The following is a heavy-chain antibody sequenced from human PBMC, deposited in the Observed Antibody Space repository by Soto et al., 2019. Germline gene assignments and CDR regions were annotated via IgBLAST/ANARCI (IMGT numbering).Heavy chain of an antibody. V-gene: IGHV4-39*01. CDR1: GGSITSSSY. CDR3: RSSSRYSTDV. CDR2: IYSTGNT. D-gene: IGHD6-13*01. Sequence: QLQLQESGPGLVKPSETLSLSCTVSGGSITSSSYWGWIRQHPGKGLEWIGSIYSTGNTYYNPSLKGRVTISADTSKNQFSLNLSSVTAADTAVYYCRSSSRYSTDVWGQGTTVYVSS. J-gene: IGHJ6*02.